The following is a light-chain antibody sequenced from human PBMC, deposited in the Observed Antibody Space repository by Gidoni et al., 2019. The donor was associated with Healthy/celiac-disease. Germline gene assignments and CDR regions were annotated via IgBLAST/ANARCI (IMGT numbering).Light chain of an antibody. CDR2: SAS. CDR1: QSISSY. V-gene: IGKV1-39*01. J-gene: IGKJ1*01. Sequence: DIQMPQSPSSLSASLRERVTITCRASQSISSYLNWYHQNPGKPPKLLIYSASSLQSGVPSRFRGSGSGTDFTLTISSLQPEDFATYDCQHRYSTPWTFGQGTKVEIK. CDR3: QHRYSTPWT.